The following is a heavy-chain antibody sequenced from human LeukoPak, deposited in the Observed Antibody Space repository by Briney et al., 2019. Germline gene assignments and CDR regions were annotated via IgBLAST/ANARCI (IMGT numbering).Heavy chain of an antibody. CDR3: ARDGDFVTVAVFDY. CDR2: ISAYNGNT. V-gene: IGHV1-18*04. Sequence: ASVKVSCKASGYTFTSYGISWVRQPRGQGLEWMGWISAYNGNTNYAQKLQGRVTMTTDTSTSTAYMELRSLRSVDTAVYYCARDGDFVTVAVFDYWGQGTLVTVSS. CDR1: GYTFTSYG. J-gene: IGHJ4*02. D-gene: IGHD1-14*01.